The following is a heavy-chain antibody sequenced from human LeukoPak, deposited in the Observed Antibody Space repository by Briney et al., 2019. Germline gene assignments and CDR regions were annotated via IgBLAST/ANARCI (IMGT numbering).Heavy chain of an antibody. V-gene: IGHV1-46*01. CDR3: AREFYYDSSGYYPSGFDY. CDR1: GYIFTGYY. Sequence: GASVKVSCKASGYIFTGYYMHWVRQAPGQGLEWMGIINPSGGSTSYAQKFQGRVTMTRDMSTSTVYMELSSLRSEDTAVYYCAREFYYDSSGYYPSGFDYWGQGTLVTVSS. CDR2: INPSGGST. J-gene: IGHJ4*02. D-gene: IGHD3-22*01.